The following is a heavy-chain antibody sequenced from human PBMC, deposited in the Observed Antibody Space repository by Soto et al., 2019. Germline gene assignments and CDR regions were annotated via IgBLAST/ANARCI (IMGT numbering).Heavy chain of an antibody. Sequence: SETLSLTCAVSGGSITSANWWTWVRQPPGGGLEWIGEISHSGIANYKASLKSRVTMSVDKTKNDVSLKLTSVTAADTAVYYCARVLRGWFDPWGQGTPVTVSS. V-gene: IGHV4-4*02. J-gene: IGHJ5*02. CDR3: ARVLRGWFDP. CDR1: GGSITSANW. CDR2: ISHSGIA.